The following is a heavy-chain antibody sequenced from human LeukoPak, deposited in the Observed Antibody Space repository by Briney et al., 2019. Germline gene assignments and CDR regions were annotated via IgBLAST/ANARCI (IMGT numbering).Heavy chain of an antibody. J-gene: IGHJ5*02. CDR2: IYHSGST. Sequence: KPSETLSLTCTVSGYSISSGYYWGWIRQPPGKGLEWIGSIYHSGSTYYNPSLKSRVTISVDTSKNQFSLKLSSVTAADTAVYYCARRIDWFDPWGQGTLVTVSS. V-gene: IGHV4-38-2*02. CDR1: GYSISSGYY. CDR3: ARRIDWFDP.